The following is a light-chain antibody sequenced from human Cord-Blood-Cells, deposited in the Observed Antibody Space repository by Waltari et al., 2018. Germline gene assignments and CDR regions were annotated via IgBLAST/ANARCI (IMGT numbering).Light chain of an antibody. J-gene: IGLJ3*02. CDR1: ALPKQY. CDR2: KDS. CDR3: QSADSSGTHWV. V-gene: IGLV3-25*03. Sequence: SYELTQPPSVSVSPGQTARITCSGDALPKQYAYWYQQKPGQAPVLVIYKDSERPSGIPERFSGSSSGTTVTLTISGVQAEDEADYCCQSADSSGTHWVFGGGTKLTVL.